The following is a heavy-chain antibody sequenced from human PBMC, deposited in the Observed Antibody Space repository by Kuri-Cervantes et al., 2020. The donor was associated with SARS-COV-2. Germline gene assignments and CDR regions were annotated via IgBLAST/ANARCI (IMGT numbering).Heavy chain of an antibody. V-gene: IGHV3-30*18. CDR3: AKDGAGAHDF. CDR2: ISYDGKKK. D-gene: IGHD4/OR15-4a*01. CDR1: GFNFSRSD. Sequence: GESLKISCSASGFNFSRSDMHWVRQAPGKGLEWVAVISYDGKKKRCMASGKGRFTISRDNSQNTLYLQMQSLRSEDTGMYYCAKDGAGAHDFWGQGTLVTVSS. J-gene: IGHJ4*02.